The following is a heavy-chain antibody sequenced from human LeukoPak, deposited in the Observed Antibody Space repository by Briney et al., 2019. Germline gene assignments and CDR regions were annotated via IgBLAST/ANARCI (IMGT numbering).Heavy chain of an antibody. CDR1: GGTFSSYA. CDR2: IIPIFGTA. V-gene: IGHV1-69*13. Sequence: SVKVSCKASGGTFSSYAISWVRQAPGQGLEWMGGIIPIFGTANYAQKFQGRVTITADESTSTAYMELSSLRSEDTAVYYCAKAEGEGYCSSTSCLHDAFDIWGQGTMVTVSS. CDR3: AKAEGEGYCSSTSCLHDAFDI. D-gene: IGHD2-2*01. J-gene: IGHJ3*02.